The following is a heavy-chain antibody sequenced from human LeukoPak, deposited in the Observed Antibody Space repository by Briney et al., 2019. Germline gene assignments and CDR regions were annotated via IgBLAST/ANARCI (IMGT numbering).Heavy chain of an antibody. CDR2: ISSSSSYI. CDR1: GFTFSSYS. Sequence: GGSLRLSCAASGFTFSSYSMNWVRQAPGKGLEWVSSISSSSSYIYYADSVKGRFTISRDNSKNTLYLQMNSLRAEDTAVYYCAKEGYDSSGYYYSPWGQGTLVTVSS. D-gene: IGHD3-22*01. CDR3: AKEGYDSSGYYYSP. V-gene: IGHV3-21*04. J-gene: IGHJ5*02.